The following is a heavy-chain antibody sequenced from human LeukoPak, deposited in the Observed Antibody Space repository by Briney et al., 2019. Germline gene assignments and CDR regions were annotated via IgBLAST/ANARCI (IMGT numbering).Heavy chain of an antibody. CDR1: GYSFNSYG. CDR3: AAGTTHYYYYGMDV. D-gene: IGHD1-7*01. V-gene: IGHV1-18*01. J-gene: IGHJ6*02. CDR2: ISVYNGNT. Sequence: ASVKVSCKTSGYSFNSYGIAWVRQAPGQGPEWVGWISVYNGNTKNAKKFQGRITMSTDTSTSTAYLELRSLTSDDTAVYYCAAGTTHYYYYGMDVWGQGTTVTVSS.